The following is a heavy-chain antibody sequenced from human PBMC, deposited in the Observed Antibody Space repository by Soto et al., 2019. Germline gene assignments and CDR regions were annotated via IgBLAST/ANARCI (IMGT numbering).Heavy chain of an antibody. CDR3: ARLGLSAPRD. J-gene: IGHJ4*02. Sequence: GASVKVSCKASGNTFTTYAVHWVRQAPGQGLEYMGWIDTGSGDTRYSQKFQARITISRDTSASTAYLDLNSLTFEDTAVYYCARLGLSAPRDWGPGTLVTVSS. CDR1: GNTFTTYA. V-gene: IGHV1-3*04. D-gene: IGHD2-21*02. CDR2: IDTGSGDT.